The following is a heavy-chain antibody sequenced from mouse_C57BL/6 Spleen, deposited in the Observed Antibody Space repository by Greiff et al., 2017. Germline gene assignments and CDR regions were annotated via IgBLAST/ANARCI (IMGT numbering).Heavy chain of an antibody. J-gene: IGHJ1*03. V-gene: IGHV1-4*01. Sequence: QVQLKESGAELARPGASVKMSCKASGYTFTSYTMHWVKQRPGQGLEWIGYINPSSGYTKYNQKFKDKATLTADKSSSTAYMQLSSLTSEDSAVYYCARYSWDGYFDVWGTGTTVTVSS. CDR1: GYTFTSYT. CDR3: ARYSWDGYFDV. CDR2: INPSSGYT. D-gene: IGHD4-1*01.